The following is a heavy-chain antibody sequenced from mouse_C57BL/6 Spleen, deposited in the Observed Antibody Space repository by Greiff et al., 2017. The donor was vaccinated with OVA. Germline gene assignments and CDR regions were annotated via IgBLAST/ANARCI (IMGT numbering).Heavy chain of an antibody. V-gene: IGHV1-4*01. J-gene: IGHJ4*01. CDR3: ARGDSLYAMDY. CDR1: GYTFTSYT. Sequence: VKLQQSGAELARPGASVKMSCKASGYTFTSYTMHWVKQRPGQGLEWIGYINPSSGYTKYNQKFKDKATLTADKSSSTAYMQLSSLTSEDSAVYYCARGDSLYAMDYWGQGTSVTVSS. CDR2: INPSSGYT.